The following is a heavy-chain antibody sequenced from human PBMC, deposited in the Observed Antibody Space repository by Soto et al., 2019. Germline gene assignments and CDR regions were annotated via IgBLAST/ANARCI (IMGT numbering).Heavy chain of an antibody. CDR3: AKGNSWSPALVLDI. CDR2: ISGSGGST. Sequence: PVGSLRLSCAASGFTFSSYAMNWVRQAPGKGLEWVSAISGSGGSTYYADSVKGRFTISRDSSKNTLYLQMNSLRAEDTAVYYCAKGNSWSPALVLDIWGQGTMVTVSS. CDR1: GFTFSSYA. J-gene: IGHJ3*02. D-gene: IGHD1-7*01. V-gene: IGHV3-23*01.